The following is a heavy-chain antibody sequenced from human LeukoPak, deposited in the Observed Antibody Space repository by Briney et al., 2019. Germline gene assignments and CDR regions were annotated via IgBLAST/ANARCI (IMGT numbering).Heavy chain of an antibody. J-gene: IGHJ4*02. CDR2: IYYSGST. CDR1: GGSISSGGYY. CDR3: ARSGQQLAIY. Sequence: SETLSLTCTVSGGSISSGGYYWSWIRQHPGKGLEWIGCIYYSGSTYYNPSLKSRVTISVDTSKNQFSLKLSSVTAADTAVCYCARSGQQLAIYWGQGTLVTVSS. V-gene: IGHV4-31*03. D-gene: IGHD6-13*01.